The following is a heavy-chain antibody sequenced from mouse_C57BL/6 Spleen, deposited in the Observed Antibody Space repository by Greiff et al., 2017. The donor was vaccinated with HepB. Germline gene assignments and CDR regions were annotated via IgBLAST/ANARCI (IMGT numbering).Heavy chain of an antibody. J-gene: IGHJ2*01. D-gene: IGHD2-14*01. CDR2: ISSGGDDI. V-gene: IGHV5-9-1*02. CDR3: TRGGYDYFDY. Sequence: EVQGVESGEGLVKPGGSLKLSCAASGFTFSSYAMSWVRQTPEKRLEWVAYISSGGDDIYYADTVKGRFTISRDNARNTLYLQMSSLKSEDTAMYYCTRGGYDYFDYWGQGTTLTVSS. CDR1: GFTFSSYA.